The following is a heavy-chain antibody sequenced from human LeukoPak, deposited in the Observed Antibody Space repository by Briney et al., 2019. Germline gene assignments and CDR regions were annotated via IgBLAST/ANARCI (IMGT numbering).Heavy chain of an antibody. V-gene: IGHV4-34*01. Sequence: SETLSLTCAVYGGSFSGYYWSWIRQPPGKGLEWIGEINHSGSTNYNPSLKSRVTISVDTSKNQFSLKLSSVTAADTAAYYCARGGVRSTSCCRFDYWGQGTLVTVSS. CDR2: INHSGST. CDR3: ARGGVRSTSCCRFDY. D-gene: IGHD2-2*01. J-gene: IGHJ4*02. CDR1: GGSFSGYY.